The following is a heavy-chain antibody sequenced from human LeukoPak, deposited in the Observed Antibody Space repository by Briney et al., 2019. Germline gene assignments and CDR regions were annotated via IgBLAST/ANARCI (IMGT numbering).Heavy chain of an antibody. CDR3: ATYWNYGY. V-gene: IGHV3-21*01. CDR2: ISSSSSYI. CDR1: GFTFSSYS. Sequence: GGSLRLSCAASGFTFSSYSMNWVRQAPGKGLEWVSSISSSSSYIYYAHSVKGRFTISRDNAKNSLYLQMNSLRAEDTAVYYCATYWNYGYWGQGTLVTVSS. J-gene: IGHJ4*02. D-gene: IGHD1-7*01.